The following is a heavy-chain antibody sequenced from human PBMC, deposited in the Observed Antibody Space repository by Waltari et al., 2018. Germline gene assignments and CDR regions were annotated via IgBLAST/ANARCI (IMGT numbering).Heavy chain of an antibody. V-gene: IGHV4-34*01. Sequence: QVQLQQCRAGLMKPSEPLSLTCPVHGGSFSGFYWTWIRQPPGKGLEWIGEINDSGSTNYISSLKTRVTISIDTSKNQFSLKLTSVTATDTAMYYCARHGRIRAVALIEYWGQGTLVTVSS. CDR3: ARHGRIRAVALIEY. CDR2: INDSGST. J-gene: IGHJ4*02. CDR1: GGSFSGFY. D-gene: IGHD6-6*01.